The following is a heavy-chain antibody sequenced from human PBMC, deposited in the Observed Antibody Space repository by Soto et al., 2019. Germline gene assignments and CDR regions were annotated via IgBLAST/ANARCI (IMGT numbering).Heavy chain of an antibody. V-gene: IGHV1-3*01. D-gene: IGHD3-10*01. Sequence: ASVKVSCKASGYTFTSYAMHWVRQAPGQRLEWMGWINAGNGSTYYADSVKGRFTISRDNSKNTLYLQMNSLRAEDTAVYYCAKYYIDYYYYMDVWGKGTTVTVSS. J-gene: IGHJ6*03. CDR1: GYTFTSYA. CDR3: AKYYIDYYYYMDV. CDR2: INAGNGST.